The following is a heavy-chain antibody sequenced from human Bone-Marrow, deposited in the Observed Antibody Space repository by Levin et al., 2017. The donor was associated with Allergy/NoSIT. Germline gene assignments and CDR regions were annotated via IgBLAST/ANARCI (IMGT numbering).Heavy chain of an antibody. D-gene: IGHD3-10*01. J-gene: IGHJ4*02. CDR3: ARGWFGELLSH. CDR1: GFTVSSNY. CDR2: IYSGGST. V-gene: IGHV3-53*01. Sequence: GGSLRLSCAASGFTVSSNYISWVRQAPGKGPEWVSVIYSGGSTYYADSVKGRFTISRANSKNTLYLQMNSLRAEDTAVYYCARGWFGELLSHWGQGTLVTVSS.